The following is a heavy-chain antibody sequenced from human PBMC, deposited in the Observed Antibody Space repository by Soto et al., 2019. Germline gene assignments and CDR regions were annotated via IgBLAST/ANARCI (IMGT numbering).Heavy chain of an antibody. J-gene: IGHJ5*02. CDR3: ARRRLLGSWFDP. CDR1: GFAFSSYW. D-gene: IGHD1-1*01. CDR2: INSDGSST. V-gene: IGHV3-74*01. Sequence: EVQLVESGGGLVQPGGSLRLSCAASGFAFSSYWMHWVRQAPGKGLVWVSRINSDGSSTSYADSVKGRFTISRDNAKNMLYLQMNSLRAEDTAVYYCARRRLLGSWFDPWGQGTLVTVSS.